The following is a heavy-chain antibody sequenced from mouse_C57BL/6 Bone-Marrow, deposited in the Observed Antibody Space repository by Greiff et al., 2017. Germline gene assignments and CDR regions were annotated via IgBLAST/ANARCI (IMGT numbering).Heavy chain of an antibody. D-gene: IGHD1-1*01. CDR1: GFTFSSYG. CDR2: ISSGGSYT. Sequence: VQLQQSGGDLVKPGGSLKLSCAASGFTFSSYGMSWVRQTPDKRLEWVATISSGGSYTYYPDSVKGRFTISRDNAKNTLYLQMSSLKSEDTAMYYCARLYYYGSPWFAYWGQGTLVTVSA. J-gene: IGHJ3*01. CDR3: ARLYYYGSPWFAY. V-gene: IGHV5-6*01.